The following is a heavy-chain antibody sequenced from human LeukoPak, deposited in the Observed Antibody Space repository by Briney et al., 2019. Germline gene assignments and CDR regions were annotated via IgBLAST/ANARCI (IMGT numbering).Heavy chain of an antibody. V-gene: IGHV3-7*01. CDR3: VRDYDYSWGTYRLDAFDI. CDR2: TKPDGSVS. Sequence: GGSLRLSCAASGFTFSSYWINWVRQTPGKGLEWVASTKPDGSVSYYVDSLRGRFTISRDNANNSLHLHMNSLRAEDTAVYYCVRDYDYSWGTYRLDAFDIWGQGTMVTVSS. CDR1: GFTFSSYW. J-gene: IGHJ3*02. D-gene: IGHD3-16*02.